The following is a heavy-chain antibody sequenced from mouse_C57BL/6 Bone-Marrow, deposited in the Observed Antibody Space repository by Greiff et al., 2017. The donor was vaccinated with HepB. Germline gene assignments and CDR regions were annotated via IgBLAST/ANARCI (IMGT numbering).Heavy chain of an antibody. Sequence: VKVVESGPGLVAPSQSLSITCTVSGFSLTSYGVHWVRQPPGKGLEWLVVIWSDGSTTYNSALKSRLSISKDNSKSQVFLKMNSLLTDDTAMYYCARHVAYYSNRYAMDYWGQGTSVTVSS. CDR2: IWSDGST. J-gene: IGHJ4*01. CDR3: ARHVAYYSNRYAMDY. V-gene: IGHV2-6-1*01. CDR1: GFSLTSYG. D-gene: IGHD2-5*01.